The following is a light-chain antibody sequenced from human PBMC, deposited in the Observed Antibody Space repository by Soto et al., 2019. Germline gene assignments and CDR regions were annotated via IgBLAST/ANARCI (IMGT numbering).Light chain of an antibody. J-gene: IGKJ5*01. CDR3: QQYYSTPRIT. Sequence: DIVMTQSPDSLAVSLGERATINCKSSQSVLYSSNNKNYLAWYQQKPGQPPKLLIYWASTRESGVPDRFSGSGSGTDFPLTISSPQAEDVAVYYWQQYYSTPRITFGQGTRLEI. V-gene: IGKV4-1*01. CDR1: QSVLYSSNNKNY. CDR2: WAS.